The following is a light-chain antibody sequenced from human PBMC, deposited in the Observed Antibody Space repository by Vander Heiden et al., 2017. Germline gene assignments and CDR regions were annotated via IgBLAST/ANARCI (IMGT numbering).Light chain of an antibody. V-gene: IGLV2-11*01. J-gene: IGLJ1*01. CDR3: CSYADSYTFV. CDR2: DVS. CDR1: SSDVGGYNY. Sequence: QSALTQPRSVSGSPGQSVTISCTGTSSDVGGYNYVSWYQQHPGKAPKLMIYDVSKRPSGVPDRFSGSKSGTTASLTISGLQAEDEADYYCCSYADSYTFVFGTGTKVTVL.